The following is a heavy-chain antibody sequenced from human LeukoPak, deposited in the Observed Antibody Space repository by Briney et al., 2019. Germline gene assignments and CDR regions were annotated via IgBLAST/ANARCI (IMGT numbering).Heavy chain of an antibody. Sequence: GASVKVSCKASGGTFSSYATSWVRQAPGQGLEWMGRIIPILGIANYAQKFQGRVTITADKSTSTAYMELSSLRSEDTAVYYCARASQVGAPDYWGQGTLVTLSS. CDR1: GGTFSSYA. CDR3: ARASQVGAPDY. J-gene: IGHJ4*02. CDR2: IIPILGIA. V-gene: IGHV1-69*04. D-gene: IGHD1-26*01.